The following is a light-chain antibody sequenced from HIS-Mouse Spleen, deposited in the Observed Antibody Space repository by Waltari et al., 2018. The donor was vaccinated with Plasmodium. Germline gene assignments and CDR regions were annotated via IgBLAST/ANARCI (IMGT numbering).Light chain of an antibody. CDR3: QQRSNWPRVLT. CDR1: QSVRSY. V-gene: IGKV3-11*01. J-gene: IGKJ4*01. Sequence: DIVLTQSPATLSLSPGERATLSCRASQSVRSYLAWYQQKPGQAPRLLIYDASNRATGIPARFSGSGSGTDFTLTISSLEPEDFAVYYCQQRSNWPRVLTFGGGTKVEIK. CDR2: DAS.